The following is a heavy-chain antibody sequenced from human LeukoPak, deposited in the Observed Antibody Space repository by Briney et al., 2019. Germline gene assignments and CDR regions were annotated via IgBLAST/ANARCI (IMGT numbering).Heavy chain of an antibody. CDR1: GYTFTSYG. CDR3: ARGLYDFWSGLRNPWDY. J-gene: IGHJ4*02. Sequence: ASVKVSCKASGYTFTSYGISWVRQAPGQGLEWMGWISAYNGNTNYAQKLQGRVTMTTDTSTSTAYMELRSLRSDDTAVYYCARGLYDFWSGLRNPWDYWGQGTLVTVSS. D-gene: IGHD3-3*01. V-gene: IGHV1-18*01. CDR2: ISAYNGNT.